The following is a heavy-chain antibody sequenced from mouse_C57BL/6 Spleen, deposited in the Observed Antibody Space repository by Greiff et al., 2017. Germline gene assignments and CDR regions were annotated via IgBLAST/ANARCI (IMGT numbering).Heavy chain of an antibody. V-gene: IGHV5-4*01. Sequence: EVKLVESGGGLVKPGGSLKLSCAASGFTFSSYAMSWVRQTPEKRLEWVATISDGGSYTYYPDNVKGRFTISRDNAKNNLYLQMSHLKSEDTAMYYCARDNYYGSSYPYWYFDVWGTGTTVTVSS. CDR3: ARDNYYGSSYPYWYFDV. CDR2: ISDGGSYT. D-gene: IGHD1-1*01. CDR1: GFTFSSYA. J-gene: IGHJ1*03.